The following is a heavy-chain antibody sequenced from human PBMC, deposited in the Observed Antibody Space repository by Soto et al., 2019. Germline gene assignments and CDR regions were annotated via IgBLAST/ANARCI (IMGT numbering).Heavy chain of an antibody. CDR1: GLSFSGYY. J-gene: IGHJ4*02. V-gene: IGHV4-34*01. D-gene: IGHD3-3*01. CDR3: ARTALYYDFWSGYTPRYYFDY. Sequence: SETLSLTCAFYGLSFSGYYWSWIRQPPGKGLEWIGEINHSGSTNYNPSLKSRVTISVDTSKNQFSLKLSSVTAADTAVYYCARTALYYDFWSGYTPRYYFDYWGQGTLVTVSS. CDR2: INHSGST.